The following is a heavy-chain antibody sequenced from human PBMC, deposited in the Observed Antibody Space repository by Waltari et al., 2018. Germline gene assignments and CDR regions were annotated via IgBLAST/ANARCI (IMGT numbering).Heavy chain of an antibody. CDR3: SSGGVPYYYYYMDV. CDR2: IHSSGST. CDR1: GGFINKNH. J-gene: IGHJ6*03. V-gene: IGHV4-4*07. D-gene: IGHD2-15*01. Sequence: VQLQEPAPGRGKPWETLSLTCLALGGFINKNHWNWIRQPAGKGLEWIGRIHSSGSTNYNPSLKSRVTMSVDTSKNQFSLKLNSVTAADTAVYYCSSGGVPYYYYYMDVWGKGTTVTISS.